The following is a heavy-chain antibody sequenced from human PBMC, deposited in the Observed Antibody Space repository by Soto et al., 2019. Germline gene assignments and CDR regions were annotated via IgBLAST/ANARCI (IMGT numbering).Heavy chain of an antibody. CDR1: GGSISSGGYY. V-gene: IGHV4-31*03. J-gene: IGHJ6*02. CDR2: IYYSGST. CDR3: ARGLDCSGGSCYPYYYYYGMDV. Sequence: TLSLTCTVSGGSISSGGYYWSWIRQQPGKGLEWIGYIYYSGSTYYNPSLKSRVTISVDTSKNQFSLKLSSVTAADTAVYYCARGLDCSGGSCYPYYYYYGMDVWGQGTTVTVSS. D-gene: IGHD2-15*01.